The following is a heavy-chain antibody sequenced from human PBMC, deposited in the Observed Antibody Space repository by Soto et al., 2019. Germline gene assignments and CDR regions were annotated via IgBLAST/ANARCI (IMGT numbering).Heavy chain of an antibody. Sequence: PGGSLRLSCAASGFTFDDYAIHWVRQAPGKGLEWVSGISWNSGSIGYADSVKGRFTISRDNAKNSLYLQMNSLRAEDTALYYCAKDITMVRGAFDYWGQGTLVTVSS. CDR2: ISWNSGSI. V-gene: IGHV3-9*01. D-gene: IGHD3-10*01. CDR1: GFTFDDYA. CDR3: AKDITMVRGAFDY. J-gene: IGHJ4*02.